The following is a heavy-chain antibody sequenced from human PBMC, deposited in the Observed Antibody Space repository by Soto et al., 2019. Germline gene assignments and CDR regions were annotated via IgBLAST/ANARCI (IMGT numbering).Heavy chain of an antibody. J-gene: IGHJ5*02. V-gene: IGHV3-7*01. D-gene: IGHD6-6*01. CDR3: ARARTGTSSSPRWFDP. CDR2: IKQDGSEK. Sequence: GGSLRLSCAASGFTFSNYWMSWVRQAPGKGLEWVANIKQDGSEKYYVDSVKGRFTISRDNAKNSLYLQMNSLRAEDTAVYYCARARTGTSSSPRWFDPWGQGTLVTVSS. CDR1: GFTFSNYW.